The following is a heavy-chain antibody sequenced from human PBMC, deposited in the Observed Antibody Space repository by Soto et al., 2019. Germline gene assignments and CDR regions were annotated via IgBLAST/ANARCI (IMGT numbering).Heavy chain of an antibody. D-gene: IGHD5-18*01. J-gene: IGHJ5*02. V-gene: IGHV1-69*13. CDR3: ARSLVDTAMVLWFDP. Sequence: GASVKVSCKASGGTFSSYAISWVRQAPGQGLEWMGGIIPIFGTANYAQKFQGRVTITADESTSTAYMELSSLRSEDTAVYYCARSLVDTAMVLWFDPWGQGTLVTVSS. CDR1: GGTFSSYA. CDR2: IIPIFGTA.